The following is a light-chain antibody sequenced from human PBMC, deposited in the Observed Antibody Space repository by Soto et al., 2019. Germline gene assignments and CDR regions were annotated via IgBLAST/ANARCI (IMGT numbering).Light chain of an antibody. V-gene: IGLV4-60*03. CDR2: FESSGSY. CDR3: ETWDTNTRI. Sequence: QSVLTQSSSASASLGSSVKLTCTLSSGHSSYVIVWHQQQPGKAPRYLMKFESSGSYNTGSGVPDRFSGSSSGADRYLTISDLPSEDAADYYCETWDTNTRIFGGGTKLTVL. J-gene: IGLJ2*01. CDR1: SGHSSYV.